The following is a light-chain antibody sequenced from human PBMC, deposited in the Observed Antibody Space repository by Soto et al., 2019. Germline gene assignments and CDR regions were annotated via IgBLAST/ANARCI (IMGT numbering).Light chain of an antibody. Sequence: EIVLTQSPGTLSLCAGEKATLSCGASQTITTLAWYQRKPGQAPRVLIYGASRRATGIPDRFSGSGSGTDFPLTITILEPEDFAVYYRQQYDSSPLTFGGGTKVDIK. V-gene: IGKV3-20*01. CDR2: GAS. CDR1: QTITT. CDR3: QQYDSSPLT. J-gene: IGKJ4*01.